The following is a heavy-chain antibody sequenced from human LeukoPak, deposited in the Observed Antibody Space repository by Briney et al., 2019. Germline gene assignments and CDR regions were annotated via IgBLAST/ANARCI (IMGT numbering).Heavy chain of an antibody. Sequence: VKVSCKASGGTFSSYAISWVRQAPGQGLEWMGGIIPIFGTANYAQKFQGRVTITADESTSTAYMELSSLRSEDTAVYYCARLGIAVAGPQYYFDYWGQGTLVTVSS. CDR2: IIPIFGTA. CDR1: GGTFSSYA. J-gene: IGHJ4*02. CDR3: ARLGIAVAGPQYYFDY. V-gene: IGHV1-69*01. D-gene: IGHD6-19*01.